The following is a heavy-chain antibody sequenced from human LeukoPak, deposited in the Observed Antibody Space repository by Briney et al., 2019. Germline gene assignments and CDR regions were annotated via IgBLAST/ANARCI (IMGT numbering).Heavy chain of an antibody. Sequence: GGSLRLSCAASGFTVSSNYMSWVRQAPGKGLEWVSVIYSGGSTYYADSVKGRFTISRDNSKNTLYLQMNSLRAEDTAVYYCARTPAGREDDAFDIWGQGTMVTVSS. J-gene: IGHJ3*02. D-gene: IGHD1-26*01. CDR2: IYSGGST. CDR1: GFTVSSNY. CDR3: ARTPAGREDDAFDI. V-gene: IGHV3-53*01.